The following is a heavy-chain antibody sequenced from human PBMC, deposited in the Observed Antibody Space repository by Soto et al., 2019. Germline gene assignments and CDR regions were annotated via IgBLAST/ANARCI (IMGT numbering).Heavy chain of an antibody. V-gene: IGHV1-18*01. J-gene: IGHJ3*02. CDR1: GYTFTNYG. D-gene: IGHD6-13*01. Sequence: ASVKVSCKASGYTFTNYGISWVRQAPGQGLEWMGWISAYNGNTNYAQKLQGRVTMTTDTSTSTAYMELRSLRSDDTAVYYCARDAQIIAAAGTRAFDIWGQGTMVTVSS. CDR3: ARDAQIIAAAGTRAFDI. CDR2: ISAYNGNT.